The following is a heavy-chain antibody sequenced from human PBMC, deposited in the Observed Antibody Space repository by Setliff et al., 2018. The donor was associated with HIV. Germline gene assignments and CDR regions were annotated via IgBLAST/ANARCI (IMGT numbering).Heavy chain of an antibody. CDR3: AAFFVTPLMTQDF. Sequence: SETLSLTCSVSGGSISDNKYYWSWIRQPPGKGLEWTGSIYHSGKTYYNPSLKRRLTISRDPSTKQFSLKMTSMTAADTAVYYCAAFFVTPLMTQDFWGQGMLVTVSS. D-gene: IGHD4-17*01. CDR1: GGSISDNKYY. J-gene: IGHJ4*02. CDR2: IYHSGKT. V-gene: IGHV4-39*07.